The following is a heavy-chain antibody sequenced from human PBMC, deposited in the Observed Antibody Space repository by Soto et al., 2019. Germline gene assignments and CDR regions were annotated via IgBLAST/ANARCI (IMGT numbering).Heavy chain of an antibody. Sequence: EVQLVESGGGLVQPGGSLRLSCAVSGFTFSSYSMNWVRQAPGKGLEWVSYISSRNSTIKYAASVKGRFTIARDNAKNSLYLQMHSLRAEDTAVYYCAREVVVTAMRAGFFYYGIDVWGQGTTVSVSS. CDR1: GFTFSSYS. V-gene: IGHV3-48*01. J-gene: IGHJ6*02. CDR3: AREVVVTAMRAGFFYYGIDV. D-gene: IGHD2-21*02. CDR2: ISSRNSTI.